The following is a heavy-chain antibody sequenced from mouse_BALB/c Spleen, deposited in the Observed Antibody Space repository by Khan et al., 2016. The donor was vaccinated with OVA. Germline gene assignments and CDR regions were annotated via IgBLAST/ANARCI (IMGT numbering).Heavy chain of an antibody. CDR3: ARHDYVAWFAY. CDR1: GNSFTSYY. D-gene: IGHD2-4*01. Sequence: VQLQQPGPELMKPGASVKISCKASGNSFTSYYIHWVKQSHGKSLEWIGYIDPFNGGTKYNQKFKAKATLTVDKSSSTAYIHLSSLTSEDSAVYYCARHDYVAWFAYWGQGTLVTVSA. CDR2: IDPFNGGT. J-gene: IGHJ3*01. V-gene: IGHV1S135*01.